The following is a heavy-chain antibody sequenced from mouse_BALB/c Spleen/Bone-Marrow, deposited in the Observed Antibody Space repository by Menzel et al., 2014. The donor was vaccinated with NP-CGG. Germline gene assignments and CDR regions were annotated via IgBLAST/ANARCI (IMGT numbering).Heavy chain of an antibody. J-gene: IGHJ4*01. CDR3: ARAYYVNYDAMDY. V-gene: IGHV1-9*01. CDR2: ILPGNGST. D-gene: IGHD2-10*01. Sequence: VQLQQSGAELMKPGASMKISCKATGYTFSSYWIEWVKQRPGHGLEWIGEILPGNGSTNYNERFKGKATFTADTSSNTAYMQLSSLTSEDSAVYDCARAYYVNYDAMDYWGQGTSVTVSS. CDR1: GYTFSSYW.